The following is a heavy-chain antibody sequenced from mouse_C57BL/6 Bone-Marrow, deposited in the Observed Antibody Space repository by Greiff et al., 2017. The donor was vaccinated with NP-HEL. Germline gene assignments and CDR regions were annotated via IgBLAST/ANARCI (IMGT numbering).Heavy chain of an antibody. Sequence: EVQLVESGGGLVKPGGSLKLSCAASGFTFSSYAMSWVRQTPEKRLEWVATISDGGSYTYYPDNVKGRFTISRDNAKNNLYLQMSHLKSEDTAMYYCARDRVWGTGTTVTVSS. CDR2: ISDGGSYT. V-gene: IGHV5-4*01. CDR1: GFTFSSYA. CDR3: ARDRV. J-gene: IGHJ1*03.